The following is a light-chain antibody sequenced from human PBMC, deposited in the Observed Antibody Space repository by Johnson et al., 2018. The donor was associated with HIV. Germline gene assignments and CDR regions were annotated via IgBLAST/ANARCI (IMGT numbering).Light chain of an antibody. V-gene: IGLV1-51*01. Sequence: QSVLTQPPSVSAAPGQKVTISCSGSSFNIGNNYVSWYQQVPGTAPKLLIYDNNKRPSGIPDRFSGSKSGTSATLGITGLQTGDEADYYCGTWDSSLSALFGTVTKVTVL. CDR1: SFNIGNNY. J-gene: IGLJ1*01. CDR2: DNN. CDR3: GTWDSSLSAL.